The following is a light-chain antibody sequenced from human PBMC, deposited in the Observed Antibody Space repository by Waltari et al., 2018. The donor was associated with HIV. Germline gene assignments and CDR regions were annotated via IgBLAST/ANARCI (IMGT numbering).Light chain of an antibody. CDR3: CSYAGSYTLV. CDR2: DVS. CDR1: SSDVGGYKY. J-gene: IGLJ2*01. Sequence: QSALTQPRSVSGSPGQSVNISCTGTSSDVGGYKYVSWYQQHPGKAPKLMIYDVSKRPSGVPDRFSGSKSGNTASLTISGLQAEDEADYYCCSYAGSYTLVFGGGTKLTVL. V-gene: IGLV2-11*01.